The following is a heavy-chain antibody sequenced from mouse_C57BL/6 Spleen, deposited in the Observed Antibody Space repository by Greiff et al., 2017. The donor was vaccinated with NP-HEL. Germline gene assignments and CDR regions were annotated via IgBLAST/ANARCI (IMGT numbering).Heavy chain of an antibody. Sequence: EVKLEESGPGLVKPSQSLSLTCSVTGYSITSGYYWNWIRQFPGNKLEWMGYISYDGSNNYNPSLKNRISITRDTSKNQFFLKLNSVTTEDTATYYCARDGDGNYDFDYWGQGTTLTVSS. D-gene: IGHD2-1*01. CDR1: GYSITSGYY. J-gene: IGHJ2*01. V-gene: IGHV3-6*01. CDR3: ARDGDGNYDFDY. CDR2: ISYDGSN.